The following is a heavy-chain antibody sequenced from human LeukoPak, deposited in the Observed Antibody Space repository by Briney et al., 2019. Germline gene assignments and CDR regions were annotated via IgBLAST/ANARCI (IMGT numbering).Heavy chain of an antibody. J-gene: IGHJ4*02. CDR3: ARVPYDSSGERFDY. CDR2: IYYSGST. D-gene: IGHD3-22*01. V-gene: IGHV4-39*07. Sequence: SETLSLTCTVSGGSISSGDYYWSWIRQPPGKGLEWIGSIYYSGSTYYNPSLKSRVTISVDRSKNQFSLKLSSVTAADTAVYYCARVPYDSSGERFDYWGQGTLVTVSS. CDR1: GGSISSGDYY.